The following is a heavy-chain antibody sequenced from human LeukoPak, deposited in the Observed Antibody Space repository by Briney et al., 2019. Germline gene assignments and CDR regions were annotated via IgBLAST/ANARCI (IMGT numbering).Heavy chain of an antibody. CDR1: GFTFSDYS. Sequence: GGSLRLSCAASGFTFSDYSMNWLRQAPGKGLEWVSYITTSGGTIHYAGSVKGRFTISRDNAKNSLYLQMNSLRAEDTAVYYCARYSSPVGNCFDPWGQGTLVTVSS. D-gene: IGHD4-11*01. J-gene: IGHJ5*02. CDR3: ARYSSPVGNCFDP. V-gene: IGHV3-48*04. CDR2: ITTSGGTI.